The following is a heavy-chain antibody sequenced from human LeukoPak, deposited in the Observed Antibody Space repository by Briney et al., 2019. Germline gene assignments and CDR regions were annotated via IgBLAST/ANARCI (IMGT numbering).Heavy chain of an antibody. D-gene: IGHD6-13*01. Sequence: KTGGSLRLSCAASGFTFSSYSMNWVRQAPGKGLEWVSSISSSSSYIYYADSVKGRFTISRDNAKNSLYLQMNSLRAEDTAVYYCARDRGGIAAAGWVGYNWFDPWGQGTLVTVSS. J-gene: IGHJ5*02. CDR2: ISSSSSYI. CDR3: ARDRGGIAAAGWVGYNWFDP. CDR1: GFTFSSYS. V-gene: IGHV3-21*04.